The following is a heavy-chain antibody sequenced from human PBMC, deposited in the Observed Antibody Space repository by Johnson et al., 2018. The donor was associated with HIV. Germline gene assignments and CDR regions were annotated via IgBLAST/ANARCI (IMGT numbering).Heavy chain of an antibody. V-gene: IGHV3-11*04. CDR3: ARSRDCSGGSCPDGFDI. Sequence: QVQLVESGGGLVQPGGSLRLSCVATGFTFSDYYMTWIRRAPGRGLEWVSYIDSRGSIIYSADSVQGRFTISRDNAKNSLYLQMNSLRAEDAAVYYCARSRDCSGGSCPDGFDIWGQGTKVIVSS. J-gene: IGHJ3*02. CDR1: GFTFSDYY. CDR2: IDSRGSII. D-gene: IGHD2-15*01.